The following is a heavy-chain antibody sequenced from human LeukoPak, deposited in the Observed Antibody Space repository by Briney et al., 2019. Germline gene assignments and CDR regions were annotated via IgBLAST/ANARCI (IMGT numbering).Heavy chain of an antibody. Sequence: GESLKISCKGSGYSFTSYWIGWVRQMPGKGLEWMGIIYPGDSDTRYSPPFQGQVTISADKSISTAYLQWSGLKASDTAMYYCARPIDGYNLGFDYWGQGTLVTVSS. CDR3: ARPIDGYNLGFDY. D-gene: IGHD5-24*01. V-gene: IGHV5-51*01. CDR1: GYSFTSYW. CDR2: IYPGDSDT. J-gene: IGHJ4*02.